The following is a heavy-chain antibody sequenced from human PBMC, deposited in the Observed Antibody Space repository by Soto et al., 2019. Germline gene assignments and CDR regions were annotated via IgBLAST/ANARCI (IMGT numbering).Heavy chain of an antibody. Sequence: PGGSLRLSCAASGFTFSNYGMSWVRQAPGKGLEWVSAISGSGSNTYYADSVKGRFTISRDNSKNTLYLQMNSLRAEDTAIYFCAKLPNIAVALAAHRSIHYSGQATLVTVSS. CDR1: GFTFSNYG. D-gene: IGHD6-19*01. CDR2: ISGSGSNT. J-gene: IGHJ4*02. V-gene: IGHV3-23*01. CDR3: AKLPNIAVALAAHRSIHY.